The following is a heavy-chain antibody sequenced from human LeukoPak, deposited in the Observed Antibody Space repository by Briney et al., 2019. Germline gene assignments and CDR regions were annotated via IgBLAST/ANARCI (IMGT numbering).Heavy chain of an antibody. CDR3: ARDPLSRIAVAGYPGYFDY. D-gene: IGHD6-19*01. J-gene: IGHJ4*02. V-gene: IGHV3-30-3*01. CDR2: MSHDGSSK. Sequence: GGSLRLSCAASGFSFSSHAIHWVRQAPGKGLEWVAVMSHDGSSKYYADSVKGRFTISRDNSKNTLYLQMNSLRAEDTAVYYCARDPLSRIAVAGYPGYFDYWGQGTLVTVSS. CDR1: GFSFSSHA.